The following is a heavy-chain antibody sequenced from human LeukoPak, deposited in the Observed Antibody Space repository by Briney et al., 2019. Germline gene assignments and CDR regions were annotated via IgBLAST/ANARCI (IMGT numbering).Heavy chain of an antibody. D-gene: IGHD3-3*01. CDR2: VSGSGGTT. Sequence: PGGSLRLSCAASGFTFSSYAMSWVRQAPGKGLEWVSAVSGSGGTTYYADSVKGRFTLSRDNSKNTLYIQMNSLRAEDTAIYYCAKEISSQHDFWSGYSWGQGTLVTVSS. CDR1: GFTFSSYA. V-gene: IGHV3-23*01. CDR3: AKEISSQHDFWSGYS. J-gene: IGHJ5*02.